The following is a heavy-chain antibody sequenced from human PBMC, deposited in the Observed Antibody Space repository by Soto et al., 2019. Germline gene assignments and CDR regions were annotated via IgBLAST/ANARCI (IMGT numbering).Heavy chain of an antibody. J-gene: IGHJ6*03. CDR1: GFTFSSYA. D-gene: IGHD2-15*01. CDR3: AKGVKLEKAYCSGVSCYEAFYYYYYMDV. V-gene: IGHV3-23*01. Sequence: EVQLLESGGGLVQPGGSLRLSCAASGFTFSSYAMSWVRQAPGKGLEWVSAISGSGGSTYYADSVKGRFTISRDNSKNTLYQEMNHLRAEDTDVHYCAKGVKLEKAYCSGVSCYEAFYYYYYMDVWGKGTPVTVSS. CDR2: ISGSGGST.